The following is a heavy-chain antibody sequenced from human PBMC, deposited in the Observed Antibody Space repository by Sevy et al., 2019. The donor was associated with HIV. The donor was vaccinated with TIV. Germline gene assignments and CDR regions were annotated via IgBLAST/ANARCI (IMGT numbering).Heavy chain of an antibody. V-gene: IGHV3-23*01. CDR2: ISGSGSST. CDR3: AFQEYTSKPVVCDY. J-gene: IGHJ4*01. Sequence: GGSLRLSCAASGFTFSFYAMTWVRQAPGKGLEWVSTISGSGSSTYYADSVKGRFTISRDNSKNTLYLQMNSLRAEDTALYCCAFQEYTSKPVVCDYWGRGTLVTVSS. D-gene: IGHD2-15*01. CDR1: GFTFSFYA.